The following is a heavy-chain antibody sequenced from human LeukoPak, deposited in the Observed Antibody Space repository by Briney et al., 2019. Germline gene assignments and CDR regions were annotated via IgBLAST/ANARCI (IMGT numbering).Heavy chain of an antibody. CDR2: IIPIFGTA. Sequence: SVKVSCKASGGTFSSYAISWVRQAPGQGLEWMGGIIPIFGTANYAQKFQGRVTITADKSTSTAYMELSSLRSEDTAVYYCASSTGYSSSWYGGDYWGQGTLVTVSS. D-gene: IGHD6-13*01. V-gene: IGHV1-69*06. J-gene: IGHJ4*02. CDR1: GGTFSSYA. CDR3: ASSTGYSSSWYGGDY.